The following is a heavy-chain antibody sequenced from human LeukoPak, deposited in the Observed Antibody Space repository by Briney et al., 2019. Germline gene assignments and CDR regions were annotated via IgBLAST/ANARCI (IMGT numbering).Heavy chain of an antibody. Sequence: PGGSLRLSCAASGFTFSSYGMSWVRQAPGKGLEWVSAISGSGGSTYYADSVKGRFTISRDNAKNSLYLQMNSLRAEDTAVYYCARDRGYYGTRFDPWGQGTLVTVSS. CDR2: ISGSGGST. CDR3: ARDRGYYGTRFDP. J-gene: IGHJ5*02. CDR1: GFTFSSYG. V-gene: IGHV3-23*01. D-gene: IGHD3-10*01.